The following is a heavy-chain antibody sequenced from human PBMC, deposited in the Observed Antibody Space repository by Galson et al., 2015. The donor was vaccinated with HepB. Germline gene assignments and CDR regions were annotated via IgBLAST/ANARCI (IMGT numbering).Heavy chain of an antibody. CDR1: GGTFSSYA. J-gene: IGHJ5*02. V-gene: IGHV1-69*13. CDR3: ARDLEMGYYDSRGDWFDP. Sequence: SVKVSCKASGGTFSSYAISWVRQAPGQGLEWMGGIIPIFGTANYAQKFQGRVTITADESTSTAYMELSSLRSEDTAVYYCARDLEMGYYDSRGDWFDPWGQGTLVTVSS. D-gene: IGHD3-22*01. CDR2: IIPIFGTA.